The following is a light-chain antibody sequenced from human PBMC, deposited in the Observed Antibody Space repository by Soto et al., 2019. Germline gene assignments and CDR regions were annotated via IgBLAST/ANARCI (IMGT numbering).Light chain of an antibody. J-gene: IGKJ5*01. CDR3: QQYQQWPPIT. CDR2: CAA. CDR1: QAVSSY. Sequence: EVVMTQSPATLSLSPGKNATLSCRASQAVSSYLAWYQPKPGQAPRLLVYCAATRATGVTARFRGGGSWTEFTLTISSLQSEDSAVYDCQQYQQWPPITFGQGTRLEIK. V-gene: IGKV3-15*01.